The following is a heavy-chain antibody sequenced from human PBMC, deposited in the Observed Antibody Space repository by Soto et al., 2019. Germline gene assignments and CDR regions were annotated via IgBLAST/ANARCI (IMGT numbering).Heavy chain of an antibody. V-gene: IGHV4-39*01. CDR3: ARLGYSSSWSDY. J-gene: IGHJ4*02. Sequence: QLQLQESGPGLVKPSETLSLTCTVSGGSISSSSYYWGWIRQPPGKGLEWIGSIYYSGSTYYNPSLKSRVTISVDTSKNQFSLKLSSVTAADTAVYYCARLGYSSSWSDYWGQGTLVTVSS. CDR2: IYYSGST. CDR1: GGSISSSSYY. D-gene: IGHD6-13*01.